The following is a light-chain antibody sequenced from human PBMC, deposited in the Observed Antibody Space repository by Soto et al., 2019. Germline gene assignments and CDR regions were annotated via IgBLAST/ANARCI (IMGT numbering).Light chain of an antibody. J-gene: IGKJ5*01. CDR3: QQAKSFPIT. Sequence: DIHFTQSPPSMSASVGYIFTVAFRASQDMGKWMTWYQQKPGKAPKLLIYSASTLVRGVPSRFSGSGSATESTLTISGLQPEDSLTYYCQQAKSFPITFGQGTRLEIK. CDR1: QDMGKW. CDR2: SAS. V-gene: IGKV1-12*01.